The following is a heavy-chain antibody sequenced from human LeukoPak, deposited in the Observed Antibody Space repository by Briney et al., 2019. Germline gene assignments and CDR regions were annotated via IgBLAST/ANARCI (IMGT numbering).Heavy chain of an antibody. CDR3: ARPQYPPDPPYYYGSGSYYAFDI. D-gene: IGHD3-10*01. V-gene: IGHV7-4-1*02. CDR1: GYTFTSYA. CDR2: INTNTGNP. Sequence: ASVKVSCKASGYTFTSYAMNWVRQAPGQGLVWMGWINTNTGNPTYAQGFTGRFVFSLDTSVSTAYLQISSLKAEDTAVYYCARPQYPPDPPYYYGSGSYYAFDIWGQGTMVTVSS. J-gene: IGHJ3*02.